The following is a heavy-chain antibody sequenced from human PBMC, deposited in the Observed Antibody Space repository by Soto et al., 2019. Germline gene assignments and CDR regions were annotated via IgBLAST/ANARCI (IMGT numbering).Heavy chain of an antibody. CDR2: IIPIFGTA. CDR1: GGTFSSYA. J-gene: IGHJ4*02. V-gene: IGHV1-69*13. D-gene: IGHD3-16*02. Sequence: SVKVSCKASGGTFSSYAISWVRQAPGQGLEWMGGIIPIFGTANYAQKFQGRVTITADESTSTAYMELSSLRSEDTAVYYCASGGLYYDYVWGSYRYDYWGQGTLVTVSS. CDR3: ASGGLYYDYVWGSYRYDY.